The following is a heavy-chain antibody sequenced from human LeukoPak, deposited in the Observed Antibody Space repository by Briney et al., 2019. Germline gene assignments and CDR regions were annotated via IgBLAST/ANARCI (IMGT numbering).Heavy chain of an antibody. CDR2: IIPIFGTA. Sequence: AASVKVSCKASGGTFSSYAISWVRQAPGQGLEWMGGIIPIFGTANYAQKFQGRVTITADESTSTAYMELSSLRSEDTAVYYCATPDFSAINSYYYGMDVWGQGTTVTASS. J-gene: IGHJ6*02. D-gene: IGHD3/OR15-3a*01. V-gene: IGHV1-69*13. CDR1: GGTFSSYA. CDR3: ATPDFSAINSYYYGMDV.